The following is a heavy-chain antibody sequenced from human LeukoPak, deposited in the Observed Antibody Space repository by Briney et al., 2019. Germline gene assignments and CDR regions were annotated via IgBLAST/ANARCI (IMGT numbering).Heavy chain of an antibody. CDR2: INHSGST. J-gene: IGHJ4*02. V-gene: IGHV4-34*01. D-gene: IGHD3-22*01. Sequence: PSETLSLTCAVYGGFFSGYYWSWIRQPPGKGLEWIGEINHSGSTNYNPSLKSRVTISVDRSKNQFSLKLSSVTAADTAVYYCAREDDSSGYDYWGQGTLVTVSS. CDR1: GGFFSGYY. CDR3: AREDDSSGYDY.